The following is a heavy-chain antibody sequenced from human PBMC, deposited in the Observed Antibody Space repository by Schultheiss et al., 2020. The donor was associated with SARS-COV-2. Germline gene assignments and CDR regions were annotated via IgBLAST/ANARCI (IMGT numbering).Heavy chain of an antibody. J-gene: IGHJ6*02. CDR3: ARHVNTWNDRGYYYYGMDV. V-gene: IGHV4-59*01. Sequence: SETLSLTCTVSGGSISSYYWSWIRQPPGKGLEWIGDIYYSGSTNYNPSLKSRVTISVDTSKNQFSLKLSSVTAADTAVYYCARHVNTWNDRGYYYYGMDVWGQGTTVTVSS. D-gene: IGHD1-1*01. CDR1: GGSISSYY. CDR2: IYYSGST.